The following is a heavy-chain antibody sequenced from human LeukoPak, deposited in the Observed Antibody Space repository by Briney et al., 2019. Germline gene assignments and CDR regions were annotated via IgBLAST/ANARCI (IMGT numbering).Heavy chain of an antibody. CDR1: GYTFTSYD. J-gene: IGHJ1*01. CDR3: ARDVNDYYGSGSPLSQH. V-gene: IGHV1-8*01. Sequence: ASVKVSCKASGYTFTSYDINWVRQATGQGLEWMGWMNPNSGNTGYAQKFQGRVTITRNTSISTAYMELSSLRSEDTAVYYCARDVNDYYGSGSPLSQHWGQGTLVTVSS. CDR2: MNPNSGNT. D-gene: IGHD3-10*01.